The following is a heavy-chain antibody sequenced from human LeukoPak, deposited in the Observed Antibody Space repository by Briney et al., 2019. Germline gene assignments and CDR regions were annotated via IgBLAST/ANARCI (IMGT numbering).Heavy chain of an antibody. V-gene: IGHV3-30*01. CDR3: ARGSRWLQFMVLDY. CDR2: ISYDGSNK. D-gene: IGHD5-24*01. CDR1: GFTFSSYA. Sequence: GGSLRLSCAASGFTFSSYAMHWVRQAPGKGLEWVAVISYDGSNKYYADSVKGRFTISRDNSMNTLYLQMNSLRAEDTAVYYCARGSRWLQFMVLDYWGQGTLVTVSS. J-gene: IGHJ4*02.